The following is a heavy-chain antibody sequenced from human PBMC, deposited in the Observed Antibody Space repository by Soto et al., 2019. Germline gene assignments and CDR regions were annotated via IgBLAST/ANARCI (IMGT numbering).Heavy chain of an antibody. J-gene: IGHJ6*02. Sequence: EVQLVESGGGLVKPGGSLRLSCAASGFTFSSYSMNWVRQAPGKGLEWVSSISSSSSYIYYADSVKGRFTISRDNAKNSLYLQINSLRADDTAVYYCARVSTACYYGMDVWGQGTTVTVSS. CDR1: GFTFSSYS. V-gene: IGHV3-21*01. CDR3: ARVSTACYYGMDV. CDR2: ISSSSSYI. D-gene: IGHD1-20*01.